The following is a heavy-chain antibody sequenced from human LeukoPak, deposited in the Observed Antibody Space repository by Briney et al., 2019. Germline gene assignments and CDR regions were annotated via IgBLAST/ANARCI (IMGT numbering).Heavy chain of an antibody. V-gene: IGHV3-21*01. J-gene: IGHJ6*02. D-gene: IGHD3-3*01. CDR2: ISSSSSYI. CDR1: GFTFSSYS. Sequence: GGSLRLSCAASGFTFSSYSMNWVRQAPGKGLGWVSSISSSSSYIYYADSVKGRFTISRDNAKNSLYLQMNSLRAEDTAVYYCAREGRFLEWLFRGRDYGMDVWGQGTTVTVSS. CDR3: AREGRFLEWLFRGRDYGMDV.